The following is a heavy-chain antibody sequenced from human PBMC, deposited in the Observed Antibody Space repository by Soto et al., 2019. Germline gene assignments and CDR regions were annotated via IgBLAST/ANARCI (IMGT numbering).Heavy chain of an antibody. CDR2: INAYNGNT. V-gene: IGHV1-18*01. CDR1: DYTFTRYV. D-gene: IGHD1-26*01. Sequence: ASVQVSGQPSDYTFTRYVISLVLQAPGQGLEWMGWINAYNGNTHYAEKFQGRVTMTTDTSTSTAYMELRSLRSDDTAVYYCARRELVRSDNWFDPWGQGTLVTVSS. J-gene: IGHJ5*02. CDR3: ARRELVRSDNWFDP.